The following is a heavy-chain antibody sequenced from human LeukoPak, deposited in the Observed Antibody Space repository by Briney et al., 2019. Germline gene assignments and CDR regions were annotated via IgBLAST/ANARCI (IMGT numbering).Heavy chain of an antibody. CDR3: ARKFKLGYCSSTSCYTGQNYYGMDV. D-gene: IGHD2-2*02. Sequence: GGSLRLSCAASGFTFSSYGMHWVRQAPGKGLEWVAVIWYDGSNKYYADSVKGRFTISRDNSKNTLYVQMNSLRAEDTAVYYCARKFKLGYCSSTSCYTGQNYYGMDVWGQGTTVTVSS. V-gene: IGHV3-33*01. CDR2: IWYDGSNK. CDR1: GFTFSSYG. J-gene: IGHJ6*02.